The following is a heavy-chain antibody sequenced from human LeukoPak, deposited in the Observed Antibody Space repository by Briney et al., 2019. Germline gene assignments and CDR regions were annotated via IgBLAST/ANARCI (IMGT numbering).Heavy chain of an antibody. D-gene: IGHD2-2*01. CDR3: ARGSCSSTRCTPAMSGMDV. CDR1: GYTFTSSG. J-gene: IGHJ6*02. Sequence: GASVKVSCKASGYTFTSSGISWVRQAPGQGLELMGWISAYNGNTNYAQKLQGRVTMTTDTSTSTAYMELRSLRSDDTAVYYCARGSCSSTRCTPAMSGMDVWGQGTTVTVSS. V-gene: IGHV1-18*01. CDR2: ISAYNGNT.